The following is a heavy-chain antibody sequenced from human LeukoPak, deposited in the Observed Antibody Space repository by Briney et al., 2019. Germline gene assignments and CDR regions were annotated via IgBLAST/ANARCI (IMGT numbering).Heavy chain of an antibody. Sequence: SVKVSCKASGGTFSSYAISWVRQAPGQGLEWMGRIIPIFGIANYAQKFQGRVTITADKSTSTAYMELSSLRSEDTVVYYCARDVEDIVVVPAAMGWFDPWGQGTLVTVSS. V-gene: IGHV1-69*04. D-gene: IGHD2-2*01. CDR2: IIPIFGIA. J-gene: IGHJ5*02. CDR1: GGTFSSYA. CDR3: ARDVEDIVVVPAAMGWFDP.